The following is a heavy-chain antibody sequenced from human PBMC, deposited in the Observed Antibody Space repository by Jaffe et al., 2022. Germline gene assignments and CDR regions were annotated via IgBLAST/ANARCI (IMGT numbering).Heavy chain of an antibody. CDR1: GFTFSSYG. Sequence: QVQLVESGGGVVQPGGSLRLSCAASGFTFSSYGIHWVRQAPGKGLEWVAFIRHDGSNKYNADSVKGRFTISRDISKNTLYLQMNSLRAEDTAVYYCAKASLGAVVVPAADYYMDVWGKGTTVTVSS. D-gene: IGHD2-2*01. V-gene: IGHV3-30*02. CDR2: IRHDGSNK. CDR3: AKASLGAVVVPAADYYMDV. J-gene: IGHJ6*03.